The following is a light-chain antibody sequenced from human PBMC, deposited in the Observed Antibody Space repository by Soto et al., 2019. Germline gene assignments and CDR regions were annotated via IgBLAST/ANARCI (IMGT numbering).Light chain of an antibody. Sequence: QSVLTQPPSVSATPGQKVTISCSGSSSNIGNNFVSWYQQLPGTAPKLLIYDDNLRPSGIPDRFSGSKSGTSAALGITGLQTGDEADYFCGTWDSDLTSVTFGGGTKVTVL. CDR3: GTWDSDLTSVT. J-gene: IGLJ2*01. CDR2: DDN. V-gene: IGLV1-51*01. CDR1: SSNIGNNF.